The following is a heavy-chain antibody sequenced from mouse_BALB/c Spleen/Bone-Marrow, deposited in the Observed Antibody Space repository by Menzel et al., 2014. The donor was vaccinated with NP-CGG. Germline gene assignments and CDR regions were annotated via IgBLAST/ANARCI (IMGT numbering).Heavy chain of an antibody. CDR1: GFTFSSFG. D-gene: IGHD2-1*01. V-gene: IGHV5-17*02. CDR3: ARSDGNYDYAMDY. CDR2: ISSGSSII. Sequence: EVQLVESGGGLVQPGGSRKLSCAASGFTFSSFGMHWVRQAPEKGLEWVAYISSGSSIIYYADTVKGRFTISRDNPKNTLFLQMTSLRSEDTAMYYCARSDGNYDYAMDYWGQGTSVTVSS. J-gene: IGHJ4*01.